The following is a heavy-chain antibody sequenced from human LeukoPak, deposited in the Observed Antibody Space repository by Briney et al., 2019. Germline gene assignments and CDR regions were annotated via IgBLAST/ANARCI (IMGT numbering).Heavy chain of an antibody. D-gene: IGHD3-3*01. Sequence: PGGFLRLSCAASGFTFNNYAMHWVRQAPGKGLEWVSAISGSGGSTYYADSVKGRFTISRDNSKNTLYLQMNSLRAEDAAVYYCAKDVGFGVVIIGQHFDYWGQGTLVTASS. J-gene: IGHJ4*02. CDR3: AKDVGFGVVIIGQHFDY. CDR1: GFTFNNYA. V-gene: IGHV3-23*01. CDR2: ISGSGGST.